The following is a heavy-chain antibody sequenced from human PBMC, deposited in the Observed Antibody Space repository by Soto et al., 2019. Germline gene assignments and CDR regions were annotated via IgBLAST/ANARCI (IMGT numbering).Heavy chain of an antibody. Sequence: SMRLSWTAAEGTCVAYARHLVRQKPGKGLEWVSGISWNSGSIGYADSVKGRFTISRDNAKNSLYLQMNSLRAEDTALYYCAKDYTTLVNRPPVFDYWGQGTLVTVSS. V-gene: IGHV3-9*01. CDR3: AKDYTTLVNRPPVFDY. D-gene: IGHD6-13*01. CDR1: EGTCVAYA. CDR2: ISWNSGSI. J-gene: IGHJ4*02.